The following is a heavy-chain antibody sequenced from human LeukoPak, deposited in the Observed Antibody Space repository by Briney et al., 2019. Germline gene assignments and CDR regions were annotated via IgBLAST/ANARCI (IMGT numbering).Heavy chain of an antibody. Sequence: GASVKVSCKASGYTFTGYHMHWVRQAPGQGLEWMGWINPNSGDTNYAQKFQGRVTMTRDTSISTAYMELSRLRSDDTAVYYCFSSGWYESDYWGQGTRVTVSS. D-gene: IGHD6-19*01. J-gene: IGHJ4*02. CDR1: GYTFTGYH. CDR3: FSSGWYESDY. V-gene: IGHV1-2*02. CDR2: INPNSGDT.